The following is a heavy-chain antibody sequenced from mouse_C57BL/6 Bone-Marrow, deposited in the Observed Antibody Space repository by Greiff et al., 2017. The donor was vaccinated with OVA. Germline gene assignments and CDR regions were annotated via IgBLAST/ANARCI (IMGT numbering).Heavy chain of an antibody. Sequence: VQLKQSGTVLARPGASVKMSCKTSGYTFTSYWMHWVKQRPGPGLAWIGAIYPGNSDTSYNQKFKGKAKLTAVTSASTASMELSSLTKEDSAVYDCTRERGTGWYFDVWGTGTTVTVSS. D-gene: IGHD3-3*01. V-gene: IGHV1-5*01. J-gene: IGHJ1*03. CDR2: IYPGNSDT. CDR3: TRERGTGWYFDV. CDR1: GYTFTSYW.